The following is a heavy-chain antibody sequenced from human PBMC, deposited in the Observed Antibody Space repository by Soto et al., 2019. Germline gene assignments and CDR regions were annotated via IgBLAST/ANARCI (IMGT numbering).Heavy chain of an antibody. CDR1: GYTFTSYD. CDR3: ARGSQYNYGSKN. V-gene: IGHV1-8*01. D-gene: IGHD3-10*01. Sequence: QVQLVQSGAEVKKPGASGKVSCKASGYTFTSYDINWVRQATGQGLEWMGWMNPNSGNTGYAQKFHGRVTMTRNTSISTAYMELSSLRSEDTAVYYCARGSQYNYGSKNWGQGTLVTVSS. CDR2: MNPNSGNT. J-gene: IGHJ4*02.